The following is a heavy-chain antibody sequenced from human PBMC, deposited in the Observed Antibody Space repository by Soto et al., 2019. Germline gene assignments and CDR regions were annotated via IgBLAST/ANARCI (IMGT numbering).Heavy chain of an antibody. CDR2: FDPEDGET. CDR1: GYTLTELS. Sequence: ASVKVSCKVSGYTLTELSMHWVRQAPGKGLEWMGGFDPEDGETIYAQKFQGRVTMTEDTSTDTAYMELSSLRSEDTDVYYCATDSTPAAAAISFYNYYGMEVRGRGTTVTVSS. D-gene: IGHD2-2*02. CDR3: ATDSTPAAAAISFYNYYGMEV. J-gene: IGHJ6*02. V-gene: IGHV1-24*01.